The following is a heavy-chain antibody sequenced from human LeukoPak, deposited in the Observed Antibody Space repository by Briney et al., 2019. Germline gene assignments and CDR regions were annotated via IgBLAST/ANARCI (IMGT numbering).Heavy chain of an antibody. CDR2: IYYSGST. Sequence: SETLSLTCTVSGGSINSYYWSWIRQPPGKGLEWIGYIYYSGSTYYNPSLKSRVTISVDTSKNQFSLKLSSVTAADTAVYYCARDLGDSDVGYWGQGTLVTVSS. V-gene: IGHV4-59*01. CDR3: ARDLGDSDVGY. D-gene: IGHD1-26*01. CDR1: GGSINSYY. J-gene: IGHJ4*02.